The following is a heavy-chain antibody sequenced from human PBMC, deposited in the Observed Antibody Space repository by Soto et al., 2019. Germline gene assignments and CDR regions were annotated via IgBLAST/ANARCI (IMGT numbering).Heavy chain of an antibody. D-gene: IGHD5-18*01. CDR2: ISDYNGNT. J-gene: IGHJ6*02. Sequence: AGVKGSCKASGYTFTSYGISWVRQAAGEGVEGMGWISDYNGNTNYAQKLQGRGTMTTDTSTSTAYMELRSLRSDDTAVYYCAKGGYSYGLLLLYYYYSGMDVWGQGTTVTVSS. V-gene: IGHV1-18*01. CDR1: GYTFTSYG. CDR3: AKGGYSYGLLLLYYYYSGMDV.